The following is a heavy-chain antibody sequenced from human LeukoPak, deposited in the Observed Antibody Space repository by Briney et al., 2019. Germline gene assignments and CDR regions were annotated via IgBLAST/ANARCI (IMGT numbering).Heavy chain of an antibody. CDR1: GFTFSSYS. Sequence: TGGSLRLSCAASGFTFSSYSMNWVRQAPGKGLEWVSYISSSSSTIYYADSVKGRFTISRDNAKNSLYLQMNSLRAEDTAVYYCARALYNSGWYPDYFDCWGQGTLVTVSS. CDR3: ARALYNSGWYPDYFDC. D-gene: IGHD6-19*01. J-gene: IGHJ4*02. CDR2: ISSSSSTI. V-gene: IGHV3-48*01.